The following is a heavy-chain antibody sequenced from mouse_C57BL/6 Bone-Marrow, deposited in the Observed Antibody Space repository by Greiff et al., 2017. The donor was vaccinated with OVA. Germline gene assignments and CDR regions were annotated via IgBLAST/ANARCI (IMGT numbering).Heavy chain of an antibody. CDR2: ISSGSSTI. J-gene: IGHJ1*03. CDR3: ARINYWYFDV. CDR1: GFTFSDYG. V-gene: IGHV5-17*01. Sequence: EVMLVESGGGLVKPGGSLKLSCAASGFTFSDYGMHWVRQAPEKGLEWVAYISSGSSTIYYADTVKGRFTISRDNAKNTRFLQMTSLRSEDTAMYYCARINYWYFDVWGTGTTVTVSS.